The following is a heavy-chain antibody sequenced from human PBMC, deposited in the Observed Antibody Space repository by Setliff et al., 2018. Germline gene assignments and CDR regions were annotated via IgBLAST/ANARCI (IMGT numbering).Heavy chain of an antibody. CDR3: ARSPANGGHDAFDV. J-gene: IGHJ3*01. D-gene: IGHD6-25*01. Sequence: GGSLRLSCAASGFTFSTYSMHWVRQAPGKGLEWVSSISDSSIYIYYVDSVKGRFTISRDNAQNSLYLQMDSLRAEDTAVYYCARSPANGGHDAFDVWGQGTMVTVSS. CDR1: GFTFSTYS. V-gene: IGHV3-21*01. CDR2: ISDSSIYI.